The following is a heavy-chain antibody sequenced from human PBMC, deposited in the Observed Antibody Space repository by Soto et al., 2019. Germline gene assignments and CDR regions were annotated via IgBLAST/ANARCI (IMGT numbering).Heavy chain of an antibody. D-gene: IGHD5-18*01. V-gene: IGHV3-11*06. J-gene: IGHJ4*02. CDR3: ARSSHRGYFFDS. Sequence: QVQLVESGGGLVKPGGSLRLSCAASTFSLSDYYMSWIRHAPGRGLEWVAYSSSTTSYTNYADSVKGRFTILRDNAKNSLYLQMKSLRGEDTAVYYCARSSHRGYFFDSWGQGTLVTVSS. CDR2: SSSTTSYT. CDR1: TFSLSDYY.